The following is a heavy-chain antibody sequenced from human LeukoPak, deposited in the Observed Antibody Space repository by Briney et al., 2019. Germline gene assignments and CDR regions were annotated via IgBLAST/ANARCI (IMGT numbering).Heavy chain of an antibody. J-gene: IGHJ4*02. CDR2: IHYRGDT. V-gene: IGHV4-39*01. Sequence: SETLSLTCSVSDGSISSSSYYWGWIRQPPGKGLEWIGSIHYRGDTYYNPSLKSRLTISVDTSKNQFSLKLSSVTAADTAVYYCARGGPLYCSSTSCYNVDYWGQGTLVTVSS. CDR3: ARGGPLYCSSTSCYNVDY. D-gene: IGHD2-2*02. CDR1: DGSISSSSYY.